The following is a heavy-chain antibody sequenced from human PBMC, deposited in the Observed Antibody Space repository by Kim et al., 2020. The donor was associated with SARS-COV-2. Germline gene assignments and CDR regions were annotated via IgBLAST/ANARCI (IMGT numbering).Heavy chain of an antibody. J-gene: IGHJ4*02. D-gene: IGHD2-21*02. V-gene: IGHV3-30*07. Sequence: ERGGFIISRDNSKNTMYLQMNSLTGEDTAVYFCAREAYGGDYLTQCGFDYWGQGTLVTVSS. CDR3: AREAYGGDYLTQCGFDY.